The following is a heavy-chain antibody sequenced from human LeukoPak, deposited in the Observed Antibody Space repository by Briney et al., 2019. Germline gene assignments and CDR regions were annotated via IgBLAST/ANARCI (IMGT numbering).Heavy chain of an antibody. CDR1: GYTFTGYY. J-gene: IGHJ4*02. CDR3: ARDPLGIAAATHDY. Sequence: GASVKVSCKASGYTFTGYYMHWVRQAPGQGLEWLGWISAYNGNTNYAQKLQGRVTMTTDTSTSTAYMELRSLRSDDTAVYYCARDPLGIAAATHDYWGQGTLVTVSS. CDR2: ISAYNGNT. D-gene: IGHD6-13*01. V-gene: IGHV1-18*04.